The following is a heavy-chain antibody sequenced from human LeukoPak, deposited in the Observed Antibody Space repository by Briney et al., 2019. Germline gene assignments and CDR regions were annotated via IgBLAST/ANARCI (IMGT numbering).Heavy chain of an antibody. D-gene: IGHD3-10*01. CDR3: ARAGLLWFGTFSQGNFDY. CDR2: INPNSGGT. V-gene: IGHV1-2*02. J-gene: IGHJ4*02. CDR1: GYTFTGYY. Sequence: ASVKVSCKASGYTFTGYYMHWVRQAPGQGLEWMGWINPNSGGTNYAQKFQGRVTMTRDTSISTAYMELSRLRSDDTAVYYCARAGLLWFGTFSQGNFDYWGQGTLVTVSS.